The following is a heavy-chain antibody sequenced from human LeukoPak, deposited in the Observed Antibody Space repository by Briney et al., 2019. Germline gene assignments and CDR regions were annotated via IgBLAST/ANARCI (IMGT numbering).Heavy chain of an antibody. D-gene: IGHD3-10*01. CDR3: ARDYYASGKYRFDY. J-gene: IGHJ4*02. V-gene: IGHV1-2*06. CDR1: GYTFSGSY. CDR2: INPNSGDT. Sequence: ASVKVSCKASGYTFSGSYIHWVRQAPGQGLEWMGRINPNSGDTNSPQKFQGRVTMTRDTSITTAYMELSSLTSDDTAMYYCARDYYASGKYRFDYWGQGTLVTVSS.